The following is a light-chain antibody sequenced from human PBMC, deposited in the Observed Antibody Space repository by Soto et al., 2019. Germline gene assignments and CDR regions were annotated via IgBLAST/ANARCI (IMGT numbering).Light chain of an antibody. V-gene: IGLV1-51*01. Sequence: QSVLTQPPSVSAAPGQKVTISCSGSSSNIGNNYVSWYQQLPGTAPKLLIYDNNKRPSGIPDRFSGSKSGTSATLGITGLQTGDEADYYCGTWDSSLSAVVFGVGTKLTVL. J-gene: IGLJ2*01. CDR1: SSNIGNNY. CDR2: DNN. CDR3: GTWDSSLSAVV.